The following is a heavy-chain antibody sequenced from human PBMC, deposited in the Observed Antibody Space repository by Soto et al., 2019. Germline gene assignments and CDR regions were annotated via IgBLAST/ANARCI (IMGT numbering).Heavy chain of an antibody. D-gene: IGHD3-22*01. Sequence: SETLSLTFTVSGGSISSSSYYWGWIRQPPGKGLEWIGSIYYSGSTYYNPSLKSRVTISVDTSKNQFSLKLSSVTAADTAVYYCARAPLLKGMIVVVSNWFDPWGQGTLVTVSS. J-gene: IGHJ5*02. V-gene: IGHV4-39*01. CDR3: ARAPLLKGMIVVVSNWFDP. CDR1: GGSISSSSYY. CDR2: IYYSGST.